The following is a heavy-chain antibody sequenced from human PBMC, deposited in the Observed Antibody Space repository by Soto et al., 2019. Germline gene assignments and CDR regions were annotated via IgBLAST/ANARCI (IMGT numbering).Heavy chain of an antibody. CDR2: INHSGST. J-gene: IGHJ5*02. CDR1: VGSFSGYY. V-gene: IGHV4-34*01. CDR3: ARRVLRGVIINPNWFDP. Sequence: SETLSLTCAVYVGSFSGYYWSWIRQPPGKGLEWIGEINHSGSTNYNPSLKSRVTISVDTSKNQFSLKLSSVTAADTAVYYCARRVLRGVIINPNWFDPWGQGTLVTVSS. D-gene: IGHD3-10*01.